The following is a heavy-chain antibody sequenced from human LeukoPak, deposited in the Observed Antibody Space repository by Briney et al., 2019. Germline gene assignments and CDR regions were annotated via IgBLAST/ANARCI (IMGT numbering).Heavy chain of an antibody. J-gene: IGHJ4*02. Sequence: GRSLRLSCAASGFTFSSYGMHWVRQAPGKGLEWVAVIWYDGSNKYNADSVKGRFTISRDNPKNTLYLQMSSLRAEDTAVYYCAREVGGVIRGVDYWGQGTLVTVSS. CDR1: GFTFSSYG. D-gene: IGHD3-10*01. CDR2: IWYDGSNK. CDR3: AREVGGVIRGVDY. V-gene: IGHV3-33*01.